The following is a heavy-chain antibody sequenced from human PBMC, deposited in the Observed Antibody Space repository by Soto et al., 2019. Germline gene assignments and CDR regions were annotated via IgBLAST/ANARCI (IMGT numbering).Heavy chain of an antibody. V-gene: IGHV1-18*04. CDR2: ISAHTGDT. J-gene: IGHJ3*01. CDR1: GYTFTNYG. CDR3: ASRGGVYSGNCLRQFDL. D-gene: IGHD3-16*01. Sequence: SVQVSCTASGYTFTNYGLTWVRQAPGQGLEWMGWISAHTGDTKYAQKFQGRVTMTTDTSTSTAYMDLRSLTSDDTAVDYCASRGGVYSGNCLRQFDLWGQGTTVTVS.